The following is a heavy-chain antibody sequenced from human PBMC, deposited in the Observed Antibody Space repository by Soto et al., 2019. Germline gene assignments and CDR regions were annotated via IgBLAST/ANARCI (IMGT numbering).Heavy chain of an antibody. V-gene: IGHV1-69*06. CDR2: IIPIFGTA. CDR1: GGTFSSYA. D-gene: IGHD1-26*01. CDR3: ARAAPTKSGSYWAFDI. J-gene: IGHJ3*02. Sequence: QVQLVQSGAEVKKPGSSVKVSCKASGGTFSSYAISWVRQAPGQGLEWMGGIIPIFGTANYAQKFQGRVTITADKSTSTAYMGLSSLRSEDTAVYYCARAAPTKSGSYWAFDIWGQGTMVTVSS.